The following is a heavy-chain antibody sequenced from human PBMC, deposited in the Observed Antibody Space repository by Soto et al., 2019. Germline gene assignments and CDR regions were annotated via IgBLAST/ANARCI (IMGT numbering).Heavy chain of an antibody. Sequence: EVQLLESGGGLVQPGGSLRLSCAASGFTFSSYAMSWVRQAPGKGLEWVSAISGSGGSTYYADSVKGRFTIARDNPKSTRYLQMNSLRAGDTAVYYCAKDRVGNTFWFDPWGQGTLVTVSS. CDR2: ISGSGGST. V-gene: IGHV3-23*01. CDR3: AKDRVGNTFWFDP. CDR1: GFTFSSYA. J-gene: IGHJ5*02. D-gene: IGHD3-16*01.